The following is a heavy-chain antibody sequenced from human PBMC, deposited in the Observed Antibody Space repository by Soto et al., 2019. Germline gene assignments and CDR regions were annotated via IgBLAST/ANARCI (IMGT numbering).Heavy chain of an antibody. CDR3: ARTYCSSTSCYRADNWFDP. D-gene: IGHD2-2*01. CDR1: GGTFSSYA. CDR2: IIPIFGTA. J-gene: IGHJ5*02. V-gene: IGHV1-69*13. Sequence: GASVKVSCKASGGTFSSYAISWVRQAPGQGLEWMGGIIPIFGTANYAQKFQGRVTITADESTSTAYMELSSLRSEDTAVYYCARTYCSSTSCYRADNWFDPWGQGTLVTVSS.